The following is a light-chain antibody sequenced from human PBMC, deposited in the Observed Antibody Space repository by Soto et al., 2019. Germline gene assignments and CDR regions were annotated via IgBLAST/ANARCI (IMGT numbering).Light chain of an antibody. CDR3: QQYSHLIT. Sequence: DIQMTQSPSSLSASVGDRVTITSQASQDISNYLNWYQQKLGQAPKLLIYDASNLETGDPSRFSGSGSGTDFTFTISSLKPEDIATYYCQQYSHLITFGQGTRLEIK. V-gene: IGKV1-33*01. CDR2: DAS. J-gene: IGKJ5*01. CDR1: QDISNY.